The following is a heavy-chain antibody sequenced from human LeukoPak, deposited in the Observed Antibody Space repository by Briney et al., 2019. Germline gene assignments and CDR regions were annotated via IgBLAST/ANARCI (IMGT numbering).Heavy chain of an antibody. CDR1: GYRFSSYW. CDR2: IDPSDSYT. J-gene: IGHJ1*01. V-gene: IGHV5-10-1*01. CDR3: ARLRTDSGYDYMYFHH. Sequence: GESLRTSCKGSGYRFSSYWISWVRQMPGKGLEWMGRIDPSDSYTSYSPSFEGHVTISADESTSTAYLQWSSLKASDTAMYYCARLRTDSGYDYMYFHHWGQGTLVTVSS. D-gene: IGHD5-12*01.